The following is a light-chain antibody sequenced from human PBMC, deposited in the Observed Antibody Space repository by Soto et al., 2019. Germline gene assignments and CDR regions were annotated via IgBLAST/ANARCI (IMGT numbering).Light chain of an antibody. CDR2: AAS. V-gene: IGKV3-11*01. CDR3: HQRSRWPRGT. Sequence: VLTQSPATLSLSPGESATLSCRASQNVGNNLAGYQQKSGQAPRLLIYAASDRATGVPARFSGRMSGTDFTLTISSLEPEDVATYFCHQRSRWPRGTFGRGTKLE. CDR1: QNVGNN. J-gene: IGKJ2*02.